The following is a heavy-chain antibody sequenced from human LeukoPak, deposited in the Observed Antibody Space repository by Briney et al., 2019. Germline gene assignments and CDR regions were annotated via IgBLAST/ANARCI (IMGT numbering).Heavy chain of an antibody. CDR2: IWYDESDK. V-gene: IGHV3-33*01. D-gene: IGHD6-6*01. J-gene: IGHJ4*02. Sequence: GGSLRLSCAASGFTFRNHGMRWVRQAPGKGLEWVAVIWYDESDKYYGDSVKGRFTISRDNSKNMLFLQMDSLRAEDTAVYYCARDIAARRFDYWGQGTLVTVSS. CDR1: GFTFRNHG. CDR3: ARDIAARRFDY.